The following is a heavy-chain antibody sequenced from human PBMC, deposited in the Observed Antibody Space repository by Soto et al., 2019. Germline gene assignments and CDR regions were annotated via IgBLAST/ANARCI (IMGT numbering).Heavy chain of an antibody. D-gene: IGHD1-26*01. J-gene: IGHJ5*02. Sequence: SKTLSLTCTVSGGSISSYYWSWIRQPPGKGLEWIGYIYYSGSTNYNPSLKSRVTISVDTSKNQFSLKLSSVTAADTAVYYCAREAMRAKSWFDPWGQGTLVTVSS. V-gene: IGHV4-59*01. CDR3: AREAMRAKSWFDP. CDR2: IYYSGST. CDR1: GGSISSYY.